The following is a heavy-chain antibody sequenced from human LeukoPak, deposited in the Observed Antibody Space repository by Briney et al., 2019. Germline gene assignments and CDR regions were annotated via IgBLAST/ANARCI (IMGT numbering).Heavy chain of an antibody. Sequence: PSQTLSLTCTVSGDSISSGSYYWSWIRQPAGKGLEWIGRIYTSGSTNYNPSLKSRVTISVDTSKNQFSLKLSSVTTAETAVYYCARDNARGGSFSDYLRYFQHWGQGTLVTVSS. V-gene: IGHV4-61*02. CDR1: GDSISSGSYY. J-gene: IGHJ1*01. D-gene: IGHD5/OR15-5a*01. CDR3: ARDNARGGSFSDYLRYFQH. CDR2: IYTSGST.